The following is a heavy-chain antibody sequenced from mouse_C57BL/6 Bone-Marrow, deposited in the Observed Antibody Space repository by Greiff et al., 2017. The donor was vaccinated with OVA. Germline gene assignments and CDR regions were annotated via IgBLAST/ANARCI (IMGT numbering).Heavy chain of an antibody. CDR2: IDPSDSYT. J-gene: IGHJ1*03. CDR1: GYTFTSYW. Sequence: QVQLQQPGAELVRPGTSVKLSCKASGYTFTSYWMHWVKQRPGQGLEWIGVIDPSDSYTNYNQKFKGKATLTVDTSSSTAYMQLSSLTSEDSAVYYCARDYYGISPLIDVWGTGTTVTVSS. V-gene: IGHV1-59*01. CDR3: ARDYYGISPLIDV. D-gene: IGHD1-1*01.